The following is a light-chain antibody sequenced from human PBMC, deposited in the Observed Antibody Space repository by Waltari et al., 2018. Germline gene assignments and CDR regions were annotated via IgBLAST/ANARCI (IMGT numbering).Light chain of an antibody. CDR2: SSN. V-gene: IGLV1-44*01. J-gene: IGLJ3*02. CDR3: AVWDGSLNARV. Sequence: QSVLTQAPSASGTPGQRVTVSCSGISSNIGSNSVNGYQQLPGTAPKLLIYSSNQRPSGVPDRFSGSKSGTSASLAISGLQSEDEADYFCAVWDGSLNARVFGGGTKLTVL. CDR1: SSNIGSNS.